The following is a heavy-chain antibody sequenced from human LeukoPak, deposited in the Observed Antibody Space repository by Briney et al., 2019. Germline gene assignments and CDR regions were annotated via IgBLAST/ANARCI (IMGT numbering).Heavy chain of an antibody. J-gene: IGHJ4*02. Sequence: GGSLRLSCVVSGFTFSESWMSWVRQAPGKGLGWVASLNLDGSDKYYVDSVKGRFTISRDNAKNSLYLQMDSLRVEDTAVYYCAKGKRYPDYWGQGTLVTVSS. V-gene: IGHV3-7*03. CDR3: AKGKRYPDY. CDR2: LNLDGSDK. CDR1: GFTFSESW. D-gene: IGHD1-1*01.